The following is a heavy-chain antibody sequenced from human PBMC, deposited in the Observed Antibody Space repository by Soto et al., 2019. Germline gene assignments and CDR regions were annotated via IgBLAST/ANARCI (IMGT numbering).Heavy chain of an antibody. V-gene: IGHV1-18*01. CDR3: ASDAGVSGELYY. Sequence: QVQLVQSGAEVKKPGASVKVSCKASGYTFTSYGISWVRQAPGPGLEWTGWISAYNGNTNYAQKLQGRVTMTTDTSTSTAYMELRSLRCDATSVYFCASDAGVSGELYYWGQGPLVTVSS. CDR1: GYTFTSYG. J-gene: IGHJ4*02. D-gene: IGHD3-16*01. CDR2: ISAYNGNT.